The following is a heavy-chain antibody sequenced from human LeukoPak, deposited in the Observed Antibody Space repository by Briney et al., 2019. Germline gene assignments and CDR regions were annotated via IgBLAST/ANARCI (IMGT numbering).Heavy chain of an antibody. Sequence: PSETLSLTCTVSGGSISTYYWSWIRQPAGKGLEWIGRIYSGGSTNYNPSLKSRVTMSVDRSKNQFSLKLSSVTAADTAVYYCARNLIPEQLVLNFWGQGTLVTVSS. CDR3: ARNLIPEQLVLNF. J-gene: IGHJ4*02. V-gene: IGHV4-4*07. CDR1: GGSISTYY. D-gene: IGHD6-13*01. CDR2: IYSGGST.